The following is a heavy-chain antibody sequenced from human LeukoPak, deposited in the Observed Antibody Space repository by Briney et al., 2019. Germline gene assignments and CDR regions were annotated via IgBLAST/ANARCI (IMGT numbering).Heavy chain of an antibody. CDR3: AKSFYYYGSGSYWDY. CDR2: FDPEDGET. D-gene: IGHD3-10*01. Sequence: ASVKVSCKVSGYTLTELSMHWVRQAPGKGLEWMGGFDPEDGETIYAQKFQGRVTMTEDTSTDTAYMELSSLRSEDTALYYCAKSFYYYGSGSYWDYWGQGTLVTVSS. V-gene: IGHV1-24*01. CDR1: GYTLTELS. J-gene: IGHJ4*02.